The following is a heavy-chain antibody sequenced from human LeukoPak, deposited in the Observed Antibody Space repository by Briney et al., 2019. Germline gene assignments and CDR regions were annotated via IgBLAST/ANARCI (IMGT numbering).Heavy chain of an antibody. CDR1: GGSISSGDYY. Sequence: SETLSLTCTVSGGSISSGDYYWSWIRQHPGKGLELIGYIYYSGSTYYNPSLKSRVSISLDTSQNQFSLKLNSVTAADTAVYYCAGGRDMIATLFYWGQGTLVTVSS. D-gene: IGHD2-21*01. V-gene: IGHV4-31*03. CDR2: IYYSGST. CDR3: AGGRDMIATLFY. J-gene: IGHJ4*02.